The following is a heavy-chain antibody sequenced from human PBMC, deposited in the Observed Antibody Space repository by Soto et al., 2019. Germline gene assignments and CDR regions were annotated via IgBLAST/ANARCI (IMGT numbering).Heavy chain of an antibody. J-gene: IGHJ4*02. CDR1: GGSFSSYY. D-gene: IGHD4-17*01. V-gene: IGHV4-59*01. CDR2: IYYSGST. CDR3: ARAYYGDYPYFDY. Sequence: QVQLQESGPGLVKPSETLSLTCAVSGGSFSSYYWSWIRQPPGEGLEWIGSIYYSGSTNYNPSLKGRVTISIDTSKNQFSLKLSSVTAADTAVYLCARAYYGDYPYFDYWGQGTLVTVSS.